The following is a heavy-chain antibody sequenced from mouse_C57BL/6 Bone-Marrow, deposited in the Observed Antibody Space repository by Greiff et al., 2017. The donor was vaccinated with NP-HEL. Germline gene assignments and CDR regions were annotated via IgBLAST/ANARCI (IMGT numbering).Heavy chain of an antibody. J-gene: IGHJ1*03. CDR3: ARKWDYDWYFDV. D-gene: IGHD2-4*01. V-gene: IGHV1-63*01. CDR1: GYTFTNYW. CDR2: IYPGGGYT. Sequence: VMLVESGAELVRPGTSVKMSCKASGYTFTNYWIGWAKQRPGHGLEWIGDIYPGGGYTNYNEKFKGKATLTADKSSSTAYMQFSSLTSEDSAIYYCARKWDYDWYFDVWGTGTTVTVSS.